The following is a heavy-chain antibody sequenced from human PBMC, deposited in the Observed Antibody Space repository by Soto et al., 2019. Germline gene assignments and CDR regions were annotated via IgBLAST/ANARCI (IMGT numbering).Heavy chain of an antibody. CDR3: ARRGFNKLNHNFGVVMGHGMDV. D-gene: IGHD3-3*01. CDR1: GFTFSSYW. V-gene: IGHV3-74*01. CDR2: INSDGSST. Sequence: GGSLRLSCAASGFTFSSYWMHWVRQAPGKGLVWVSRINSDGSSTSYADSVKGRFTISRDNAKNTLYLQMNSLRAEDTAVYYCARRGFNKLNHNFGVVMGHGMDVWGQGTTVTVS. J-gene: IGHJ6*02.